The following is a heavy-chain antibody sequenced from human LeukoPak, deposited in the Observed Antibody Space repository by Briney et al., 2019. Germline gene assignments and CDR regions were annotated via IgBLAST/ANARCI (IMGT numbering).Heavy chain of an antibody. Sequence: GRSLRLSCAAPGFTFDDYAMHWVRQAPGKGLEWVSGISWNSGSIGYADSVKGRFTISRDNAKNSLYLQMNSLRAEDTALYYCAKDMGGRIAARQGYFDYWGQGTLATVSS. J-gene: IGHJ4*02. CDR1: GFTFDDYA. D-gene: IGHD6-6*01. CDR3: AKDMGGRIAARQGYFDY. V-gene: IGHV3-9*01. CDR2: ISWNSGSI.